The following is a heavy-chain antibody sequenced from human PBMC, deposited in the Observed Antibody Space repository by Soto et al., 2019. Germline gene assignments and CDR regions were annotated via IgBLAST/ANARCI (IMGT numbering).Heavy chain of an antibody. J-gene: IGHJ4*02. V-gene: IGHV5-51*01. Sequence: GESLKISCKGSGYNFTTFWIGWVRQVPGKGLEWMGIIYPGDSETKYSPDFEGQVTISADRSTNTAYLQWRSLRASDTAMYYCARLGFPGAIYFDSRGLGTLVT. CDR2: IYPGDSET. CDR1: GYNFTTFW. CDR3: ARLGFPGAIYFDS.